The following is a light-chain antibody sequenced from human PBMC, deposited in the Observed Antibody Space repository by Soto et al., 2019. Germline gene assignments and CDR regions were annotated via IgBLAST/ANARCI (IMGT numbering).Light chain of an antibody. CDR2: AAS. V-gene: IGKV1-39*01. CDR3: QQSYSNPPWT. J-gene: IGKJ1*01. Sequence: EIQMTQSPSSLSASLGERFTSTCRASQSISSYLNWYQQKPGKAPKLLIYAASSLQSGVPSRFSGSGSGTHLTLTISSLQPEDFATYYCQQSYSNPPWTFGQGTKVDIK. CDR1: QSISSY.